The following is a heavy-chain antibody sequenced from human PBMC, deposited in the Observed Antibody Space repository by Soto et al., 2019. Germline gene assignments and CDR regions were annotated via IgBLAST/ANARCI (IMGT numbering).Heavy chain of an antibody. CDR2: IHYSGST. Sequence: QVQLQESGPGLVKPSETLSLTCTVSGASVSSDSSYWSWIRQPPGKGLEWIGYIHYSGSTNYNPSLNSRVTMSIDTSKNQFALKVTSVTAADTAVYYCARDRALGRYYGMDVWGQGTTVTVSS. D-gene: IGHD3-10*01. V-gene: IGHV4-61*01. J-gene: IGHJ6*02. CDR3: ARDRALGRYYGMDV. CDR1: GASVSSDSSY.